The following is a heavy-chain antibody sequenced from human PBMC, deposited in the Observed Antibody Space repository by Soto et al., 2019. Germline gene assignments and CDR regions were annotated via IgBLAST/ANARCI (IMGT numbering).Heavy chain of an antibody. CDR2: ISSSGGGT. CDR3: ARDQGIVVGYYYYGMDV. Sequence: GGSLRLSCAASGFTFSNYAMDWVRQAPGKVLEYVSGISSSGGGTYYANSVKDRFTISRDNAKNTLYLQMNSLRAEDTAVYYCARDQGIVVGYYYYGMDVWGQGTTVTVSS. J-gene: IGHJ6*02. CDR1: GFTFSNYA. D-gene: IGHD2-15*01. V-gene: IGHV3-64*04.